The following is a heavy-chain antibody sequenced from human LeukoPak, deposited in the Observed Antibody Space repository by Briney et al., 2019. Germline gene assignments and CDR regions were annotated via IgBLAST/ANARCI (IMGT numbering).Heavy chain of an antibody. CDR1: GFTFSSYG. V-gene: IGHV3-33*03. Sequence: QSGGSLRLSCAASGFTFSSYGMHWVRQAPGKGLEWVAVIWYDGSNKYYADSVKGRFTISRDKSKNTLYLQMNNLRAEDTAVYYCAKDALAYCGGDCYWGFDYWGQGTLVTVSS. J-gene: IGHJ4*02. CDR2: IWYDGSNK. D-gene: IGHD2-21*02. CDR3: AKDALAYCGGDCYWGFDY.